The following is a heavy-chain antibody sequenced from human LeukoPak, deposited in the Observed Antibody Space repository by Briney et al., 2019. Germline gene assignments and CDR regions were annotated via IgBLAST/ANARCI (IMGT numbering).Heavy chain of an antibody. CDR2: IIPIFGTA. Sequence: GASVKVSCKASGYTFTGYYMHWVRQAPGQGLEWMGGIIPIFGTANYAQKFQGRVTITADKSTSTAYMELSSLRSEDTAVYYCARVRRYYDSSGYYSEYFQHWGQGTLVTVSS. V-gene: IGHV1-69*06. CDR1: GYTFTGYY. J-gene: IGHJ1*01. D-gene: IGHD3-22*01. CDR3: ARVRRYYDSSGYYSEYFQH.